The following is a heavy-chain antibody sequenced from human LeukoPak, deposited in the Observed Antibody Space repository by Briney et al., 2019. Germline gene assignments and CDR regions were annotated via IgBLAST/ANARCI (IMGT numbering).Heavy chain of an antibody. Sequence: ASVKVSCKASGYTFTSYCMHWVRQAPGQGLEWMGIINPSGGSTSYAQKFQGRVTMTRDTSTSTVYMELSSLRSEDTAVYYCARDQVVWKGGGYYYYYGMDVWGQGTTVTVSS. CDR2: INPSGGST. CDR3: ARDQVVWKGGGYYYYYGMDV. J-gene: IGHJ6*02. CDR1: GYTFTSYC. D-gene: IGHD3-16*01. V-gene: IGHV1-46*01.